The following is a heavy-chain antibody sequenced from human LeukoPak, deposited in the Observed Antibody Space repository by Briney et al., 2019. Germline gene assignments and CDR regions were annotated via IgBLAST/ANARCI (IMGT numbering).Heavy chain of an antibody. V-gene: IGHV3-11*01. Sequence: PGGSLRLSCAASGFTFSDHYMSWIRQAPGRGLEWVSYISSSGSTKYYADSVKGRFTISRDNAKNSLYLQMNSLRAEDTAVYYCARYSAFYYYYGMDVWGQGTTVTVSS. CDR2: ISSSGSTK. D-gene: IGHD5-18*01. CDR3: ARYSAFYYYYGMDV. J-gene: IGHJ6*02. CDR1: GFTFSDHY.